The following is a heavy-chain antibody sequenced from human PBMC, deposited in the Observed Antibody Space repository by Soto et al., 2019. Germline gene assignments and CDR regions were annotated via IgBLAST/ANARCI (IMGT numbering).Heavy chain of an antibody. CDR2: ISSSSSYI. D-gene: IGHD1-26*01. CDR1: GFTFSSYS. J-gene: IGHJ4*02. V-gene: IGHV3-21*01. CDR3: ARFSQIKRYYFDY. Sequence: PGGSLRLSCAASGFTFSSYSMNWVRQAPGKGLEWVSSISSSSSYIYYADSVKGRFTISRDNAKNSLYLQMNSLRAEDTAVYYCARFSQIKRYYFDYWGQGTLVTVSS.